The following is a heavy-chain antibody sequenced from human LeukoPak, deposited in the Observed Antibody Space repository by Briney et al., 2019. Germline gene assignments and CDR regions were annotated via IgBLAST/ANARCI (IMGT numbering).Heavy chain of an antibody. J-gene: IGHJ4*02. D-gene: IGHD6-6*01. V-gene: IGHV3-30*02. CDR2: IRFDGSNK. CDR1: GFTFSSYG. CDR3: AKVQGYSSSSHYYFDY. Sequence: GGSLRLSCAASGFTFSSYGMHWVRQAPGKGLEWVAFIRFDGSNKYYADSVKGRFTISRDNSKNTLYLQMNSLRAEDTAVYYCAKVQGYSSSSHYYFDYWGQGTLVTVSS.